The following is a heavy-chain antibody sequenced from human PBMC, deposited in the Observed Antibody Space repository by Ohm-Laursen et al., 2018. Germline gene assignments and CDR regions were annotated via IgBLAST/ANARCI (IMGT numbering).Heavy chain of an antibody. D-gene: IGHD1-26*01. CDR1: GFTFDDYA. Sequence: SSLRLSCAASGFTFDDYAMHWVRQAPGKGLEWVSGISWNSGRIAYADSVKGRFTISRDNAKNSLYLQMNSLRAEDTALYYCAKDIWGELESTDAFDIWGQGTMVTVSS. CDR3: AKDIWGELESTDAFDI. J-gene: IGHJ3*02. V-gene: IGHV3-9*01. CDR2: ISWNSGRI.